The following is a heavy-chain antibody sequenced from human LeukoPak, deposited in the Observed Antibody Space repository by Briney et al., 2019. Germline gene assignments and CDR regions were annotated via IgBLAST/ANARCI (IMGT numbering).Heavy chain of an antibody. J-gene: IGHJ4*02. D-gene: IGHD3-22*01. Sequence: SETLSLTCTVSGGSISSYYWSWIRQPPGKGLEWIGYIYHSGSTYYNPSLKSRVTISVDRSKNQFSLKLSSVTAADTAVYYCARAYYDSSGYYYYCDYWGQGTLVTVSS. CDR2: IYHSGST. CDR1: GGSISSYY. V-gene: IGHV4-59*12. CDR3: ARAYYDSSGYYYYCDY.